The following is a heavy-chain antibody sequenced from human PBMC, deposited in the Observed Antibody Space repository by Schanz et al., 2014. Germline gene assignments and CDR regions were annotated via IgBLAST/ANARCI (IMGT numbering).Heavy chain of an antibody. D-gene: IGHD3-10*01. V-gene: IGHV3-48*01. CDR3: AKGRLGELSAFDV. CDR1: GFTFSSYS. J-gene: IGHJ3*01. CDR2: ITYNGGTI. Sequence: EVQLVESGGGLVQPGGSLRLSCSASGFTFSSYSMNWVRQAPGKGLEWVSYITYNGGTIYYADSVKGRFTISRDNAKKTLYLQMNRLRAEDTAVYYCAKGRLGELSAFDVWGQGTMVTVSS.